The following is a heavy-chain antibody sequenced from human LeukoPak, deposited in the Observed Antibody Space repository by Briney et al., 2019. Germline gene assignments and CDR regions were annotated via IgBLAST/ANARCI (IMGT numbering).Heavy chain of an antibody. D-gene: IGHD3-16*02. V-gene: IGHV4-34*01. J-gene: IGHJ5*02. CDR2: INHSGST. Sequence: SETLSLTCAVYGGSLSGYYWSWIRQPPGKGLEWIGEINHSGSTNYNPSLKSRVTISVDTSKNQFSLKLSSVTAADTAVYYCARSPARDDYVWGSYRRNNWFDPWGRGTLVTVSS. CDR3: ARSPARDDYVWGSYRRNNWFDP. CDR1: GGSLSGYY.